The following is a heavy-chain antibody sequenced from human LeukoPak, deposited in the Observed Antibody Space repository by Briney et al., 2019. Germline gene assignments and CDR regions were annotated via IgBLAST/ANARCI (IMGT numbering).Heavy chain of an antibody. V-gene: IGHV3-48*03. CDR2: ISSSDSTI. Sequence: GGSLRLSCAASGFTFSSYEMNWIRQAPGKGLEWVSYISSSDSTIYYADSVAGRFTISRDNAKNSLYLQMNSLRAEDTAVYYCARVLSSLYYFDYWGQGTLVTVSS. J-gene: IGHJ4*02. CDR1: GFTFSSYE. D-gene: IGHD3-10*01. CDR3: ARVLSSLYYFDY.